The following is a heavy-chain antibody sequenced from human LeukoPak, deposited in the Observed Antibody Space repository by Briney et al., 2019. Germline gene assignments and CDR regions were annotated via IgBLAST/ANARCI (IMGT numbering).Heavy chain of an antibody. Sequence: SETLSLTCTVSGGSISGYSWTWIRQPAGKGLEWIGRIYTSGSPNYNPSLKSRVTMSVDTSKNQFSLTLNSVTAADTALYYCARGVYYYYDSSGYYYVALFDYWGQGTLVTVSS. D-gene: IGHD3-22*01. CDR1: GGSISGYS. V-gene: IGHV4-4*07. CDR3: ARGVYYYYDSSGYYYVALFDY. J-gene: IGHJ4*02. CDR2: IYTSGSP.